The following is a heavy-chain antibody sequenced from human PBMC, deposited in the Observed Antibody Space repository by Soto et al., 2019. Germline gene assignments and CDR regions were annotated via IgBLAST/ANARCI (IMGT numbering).Heavy chain of an antibody. D-gene: IGHD1-26*01. Sequence: QLQLQESGPGLVKPSETLSLTCTVSGGSISSSRSYWGWIRQPPGKGLECIGSIYYSGSTYYSPSLNSRVTISVDTCKNHFSLKLSSMTAADTAVYYCARRGLVGATTFDYWGQGTLVTVSS. J-gene: IGHJ4*02. CDR2: IYYSGST. CDR1: GGSISSSRSY. CDR3: ARRGLVGATTFDY. V-gene: IGHV4-39*01.